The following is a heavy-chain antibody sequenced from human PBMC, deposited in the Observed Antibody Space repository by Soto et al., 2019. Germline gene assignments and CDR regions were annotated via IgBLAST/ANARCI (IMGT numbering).Heavy chain of an antibody. CDR1: GFTFSRYG. D-gene: IGHD3-22*01. CDR2: ISFDGSKK. V-gene: IGHV3-30*18. J-gene: IGHJ4*02. Sequence: QVQLVESEGGVVQPGRSLRLSCAASGFTFSRYGMHWVRQAPGKGLEWVAVISFDGSKKYYGDSVKGRFTISRDNSKNTLYLQMNSLRAEDTAVYYCAKGPDSSGYYHFDYWGQGNLVTVSS. CDR3: AKGPDSSGYYHFDY.